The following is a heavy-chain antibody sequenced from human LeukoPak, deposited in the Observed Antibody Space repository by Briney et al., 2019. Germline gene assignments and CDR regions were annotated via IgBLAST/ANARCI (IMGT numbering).Heavy chain of an antibody. CDR3: ARSSPWLKDFDY. V-gene: IGHV1-2*02. CDR1: GHTFTGYY. Sequence: ASVKVSCKASGHTFTGYYMHWVRQAPGQGLEWMGWINPNSGGTNYAQKFQGRVTMTRDTSISTAYMELSRLRSDDTAVYYCARSSPWLKDFDYWGQGTLVTVSS. CDR2: INPNSGGT. J-gene: IGHJ4*02. D-gene: IGHD6-19*01.